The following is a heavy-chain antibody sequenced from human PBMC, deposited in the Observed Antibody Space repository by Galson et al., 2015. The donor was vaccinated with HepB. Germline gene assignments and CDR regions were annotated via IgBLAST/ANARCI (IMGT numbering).Heavy chain of an antibody. CDR2: IWYDGSNK. Sequence: SLRLSCAASGFTFSSYGMHWVRQAPGKGLEWVAVIWYDGSNKYYGDSVKGRFTISRDNSNTLYLQMNSLRAEDTAVYFCARGSSTAGLDYWGQGTLVTVSS. J-gene: IGHJ4*02. CDR3: ARGSSTAGLDY. CDR1: GFTFSSYG. D-gene: IGHD4-11*01. V-gene: IGHV3-33*01.